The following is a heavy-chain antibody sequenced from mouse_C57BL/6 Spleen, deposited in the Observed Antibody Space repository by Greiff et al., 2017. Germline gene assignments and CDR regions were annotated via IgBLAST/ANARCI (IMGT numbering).Heavy chain of an antibody. J-gene: IGHJ4*01. V-gene: IGHV1-64*01. CDR2: IHPNSGST. CDR3: ARWGTAQAPYAMDY. D-gene: IGHD3-2*02. Sequence: QVHVKQPGAELVKPGASVKLSCKASGYTFTSYWMHWVKQRPGQGLEWLGMIHPNSGSTNYNEKFKSKATLTVDKSSSTAYMQLSSLTSEDSAVYYCARWGTAQAPYAMDYWGQGTSVTVSS. CDR1: GYTFTSYW.